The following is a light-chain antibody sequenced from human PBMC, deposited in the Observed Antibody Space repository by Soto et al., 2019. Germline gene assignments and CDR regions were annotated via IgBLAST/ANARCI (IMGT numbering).Light chain of an antibody. J-gene: IGKJ1*01. V-gene: IGKV1-5*03. Sequence: DIQMTQSPSTLSGSVGDRVTITCRASQTISSWLAWYQQKPGKAPKLLIYKASTLKSGVPSRFSGSGSGTEFTLTISSLQPEDFATYYCQQLNSLPRTFGQGTKVDIK. CDR2: KAS. CDR3: QQLNSLPRT. CDR1: QTISSW.